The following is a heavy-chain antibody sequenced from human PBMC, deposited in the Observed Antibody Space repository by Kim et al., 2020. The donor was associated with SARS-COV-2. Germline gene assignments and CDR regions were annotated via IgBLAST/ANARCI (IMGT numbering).Heavy chain of an antibody. J-gene: IGHJ5*02. CDR1: GGSISSYY. V-gene: IGHV4-59*13. D-gene: IGHD3-22*01. Sequence: SETLSLTCTVSGGSISSYYWSWIRQPPGKGLEWIGYIYYSGSTNYNPSLKSRVTISVDTSKNQFSLKLSSVTAADTAVYYCASHNTMTGGWFDPWGQGTLVTVSS. CDR3: ASHNTMTGGWFDP. CDR2: IYYSGST.